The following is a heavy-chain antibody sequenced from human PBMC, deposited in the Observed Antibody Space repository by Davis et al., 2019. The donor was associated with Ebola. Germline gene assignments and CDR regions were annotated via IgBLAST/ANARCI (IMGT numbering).Heavy chain of an antibody. Sequence: PGGSLRLSCAASGFTFSSYWMHWVRHAPGKGLVWVSRINSDGSSTSYADSVKGRFTISRDNAKNTLYLQMNSLRAEDTAVYYCARDRVVVVPAAIARLQPYMDVWGKGTTVTVSS. D-gene: IGHD2-2*02. CDR1: GFTFSSYW. CDR2: INSDGSST. V-gene: IGHV3-74*01. CDR3: ARDRVVVVPAAIARLQPYMDV. J-gene: IGHJ6*03.